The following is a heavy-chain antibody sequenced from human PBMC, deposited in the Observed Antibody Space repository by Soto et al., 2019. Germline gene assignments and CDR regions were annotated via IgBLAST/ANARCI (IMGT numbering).Heavy chain of an antibody. J-gene: IGHJ4*02. CDR3: AKDAGRGGGSAFDC. Sequence: EVQLLDSGGGLVQPGGSLRLSCAASGFIFSNYAMSWVRRAPGKGLEWVSAISGSGGDTFYVGSVKGRFTISRDNSKNTLSLQMNSLRAEDTATYYCAKDAGRGGGSAFDCWGQGTLVTVSS. D-gene: IGHD2-2*01. CDR1: GFIFSNYA. V-gene: IGHV3-23*01. CDR2: ISGSGGDT.